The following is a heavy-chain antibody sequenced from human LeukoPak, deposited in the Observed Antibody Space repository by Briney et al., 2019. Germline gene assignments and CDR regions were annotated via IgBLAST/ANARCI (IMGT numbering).Heavy chain of an antibody. CDR2: ISGLGVST. CDR3: AMSATGNLPSFEF. D-gene: IGHD6-13*01. V-gene: IGHV3-23*01. CDR1: GFTFSRYC. Sequence: GGSLRLSCAASGFTFSRYCMTWVRQAPGKGLEWVSVISGLGVSTYYADSVKGRFTISRDNSKNTLYLQLNNLRGEDTAIYYCAMSATGNLPSFEFWGQGTLVTVSS. J-gene: IGHJ4*02.